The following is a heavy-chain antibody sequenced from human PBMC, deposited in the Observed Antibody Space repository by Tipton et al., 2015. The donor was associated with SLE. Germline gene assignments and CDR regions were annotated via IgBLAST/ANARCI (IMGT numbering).Heavy chain of an antibody. CDR1: GVSISTYY. CDR2: ISHGGGS. Sequence: TLSLTCTVSGVSISTYYWSWIRQPPGKGLEWIGYISHGGGSNYNPSLKSRVTISIDTAKNQFSLKLTSVTAADTAVYYCARGMVTWRGAIVGVDVWGQGTTVNVSS. V-gene: IGHV4-59*08. D-gene: IGHD2-21*02. CDR3: ARGMVTWRGAIVGVDV. J-gene: IGHJ6*02.